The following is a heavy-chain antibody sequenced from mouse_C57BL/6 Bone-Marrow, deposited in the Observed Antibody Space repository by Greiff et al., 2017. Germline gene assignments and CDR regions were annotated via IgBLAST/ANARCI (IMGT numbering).Heavy chain of an antibody. Sequence: VQLQQPGAELVRPGSSLQLSCKASGYTFTSYWMHWVKQRPIQGLEWIGNIDTSASETHYNHKFQDKATLTVDKSSITAYMQLSSLTSENSAVYCCSRSHGSSPYFDDWGQGTTLTVSS. J-gene: IGHJ2*01. CDR1: GYTFTSYW. CDR2: IDTSASET. CDR3: SRSHGSSPYFDD. V-gene: IGHV1-52*01. D-gene: IGHD1-1*01.